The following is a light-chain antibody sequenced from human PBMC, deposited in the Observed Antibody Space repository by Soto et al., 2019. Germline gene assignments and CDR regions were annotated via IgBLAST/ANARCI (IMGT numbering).Light chain of an antibody. J-gene: IGKJ2*01. V-gene: IGKV1-39*01. CDR1: QSISNY. Sequence: DIQMTQSPSSLSVSVGDRVTVTCRARQSISNYLNWYQQKPGKAPKLLIYTSFNLQSGVPSRFSGSGSGTDFTLTINSLQPEDFATYYCQQTYSTPYTFGQGTKLEIK. CDR3: QQTYSTPYT. CDR2: TSF.